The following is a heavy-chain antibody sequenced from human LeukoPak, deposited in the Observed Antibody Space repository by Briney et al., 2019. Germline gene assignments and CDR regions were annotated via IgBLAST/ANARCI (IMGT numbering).Heavy chain of an antibody. CDR2: INHSGST. J-gene: IGHJ4*02. Sequence: PSETLSLTCAVHGGSFSGYYWSWIRQPPGKGLEWIGEINHSGSTNYNPSLKSRVTISVDTSKNQFSLKLSSVTAADTAVYYCARVVRGYSYGYLYYFDYRGQGTLVTVSS. D-gene: IGHD5-18*01. CDR3: ARVVRGYSYGYLYYFDY. CDR1: GGSFSGYY. V-gene: IGHV4-34*01.